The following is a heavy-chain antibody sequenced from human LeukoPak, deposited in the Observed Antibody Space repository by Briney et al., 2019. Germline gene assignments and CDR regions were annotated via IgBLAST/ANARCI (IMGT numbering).Heavy chain of an antibody. J-gene: IGHJ4*02. D-gene: IGHD2/OR15-2a*01. Sequence: GGSVRLSCAAAGVTVSSNYMSWVRQVPGRGLEWVSMMYSDGTTHYLDSVKGRFTISRDNSKNTLYLQMNSLRVEDTAVYYCARWYCNSLNCYYDYWGQGTLVTVSS. CDR1: GVTVSSNY. CDR2: MYSDGTT. V-gene: IGHV3-53*01. CDR3: ARWYCNSLNCYYDY.